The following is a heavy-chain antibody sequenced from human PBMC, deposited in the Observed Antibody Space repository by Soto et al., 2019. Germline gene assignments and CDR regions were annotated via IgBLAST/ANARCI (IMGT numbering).Heavy chain of an antibody. CDR2: IYSGGAT. Sequence: GGSLRLSCAAAGFSVSTSHISWVRQAPGKGLEWVSVIYSGGATHYAVSVKGRLIISRDKSKNTVYLQMNSLRAEDTAVYYCARDRPGPQHYFDYWGLGNMVTVSS. D-gene: IGHD6-6*01. J-gene: IGHJ4*02. CDR1: GFSVSTSH. V-gene: IGHV3-66*01. CDR3: ARDRPGPQHYFDY.